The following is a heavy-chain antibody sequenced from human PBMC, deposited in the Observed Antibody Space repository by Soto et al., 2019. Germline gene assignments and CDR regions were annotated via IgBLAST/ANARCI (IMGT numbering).Heavy chain of an antibody. CDR2: ISFDGSER. CDR3: QNGKDAVSYFYGMEI. Sequence: QVQLVESGGGVVQPGTSLRLSCVVSGLTFRDSGMHWVRQAPGKGLEWVAVISFDGSERHYRDSVKGRFSISRDNSRNTHYLQINSLSGNYSAVKYCQNGKDAVSYFYGMEIWGQGSTVTASS. CDR1: GLTFRDSG. V-gene: IGHV3-30*03. J-gene: IGHJ6*02. D-gene: IGHD5-18*01.